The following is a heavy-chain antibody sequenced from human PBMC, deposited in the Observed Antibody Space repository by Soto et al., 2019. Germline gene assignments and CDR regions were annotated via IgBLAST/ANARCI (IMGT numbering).Heavy chain of an antibody. Sequence: EVQRLESGGGLVQPGGSLRLSCAASGFTFRSYAMNWVRQAPGKGLEWVSVISYGGESTHYADSVKGRFTISRDNSKNTLYLQMNRLRVEDTAQYYCAKGVGGCSGGSCYSDYWGQGTLVTVSS. J-gene: IGHJ4*02. CDR1: GFTFRSYA. CDR2: ISYGGEST. D-gene: IGHD2-15*01. CDR3: AKGVGGCSGGSCYSDY. V-gene: IGHV3-23*01.